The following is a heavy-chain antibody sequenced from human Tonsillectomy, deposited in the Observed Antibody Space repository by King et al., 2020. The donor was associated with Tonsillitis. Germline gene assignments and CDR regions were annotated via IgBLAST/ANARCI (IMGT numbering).Heavy chain of an antibody. CDR3: ARVGAVAVVYNWFDP. Sequence: VQLQQWGAGLLKPSETLSLTCAVYGGSFSGYYWSWIRQPPGKGLEWIGEINHSGSTNYNPSLKSRVTISVDTSKNQFSLKLSSVTAADTAVYYCARVGAVAVVYNWFDPWGQGTLVTVSS. D-gene: IGHD6-19*01. CDR1: GGSFSGYY. CDR2: INHSGST. J-gene: IGHJ5*02. V-gene: IGHV4-34*01.